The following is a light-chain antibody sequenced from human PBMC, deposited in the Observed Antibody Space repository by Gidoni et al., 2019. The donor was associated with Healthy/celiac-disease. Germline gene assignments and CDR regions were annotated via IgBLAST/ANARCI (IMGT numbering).Light chain of an antibody. V-gene: IGKV4-1*01. CDR1: QSVLYSSNNKNY. Sequence: DIVMTQSPDSLAVLLGERATINCKSSQSVLYSSNNKNYLAWYQQKPGQPPKLLIYWASTRESGVPDRFSGSGSGTDFTLTISSLQAEDVAVYYCQQYYSTPPRWTFGQGTKVEIK. J-gene: IGKJ1*01. CDR2: WAS. CDR3: QQYYSTPPRWT.